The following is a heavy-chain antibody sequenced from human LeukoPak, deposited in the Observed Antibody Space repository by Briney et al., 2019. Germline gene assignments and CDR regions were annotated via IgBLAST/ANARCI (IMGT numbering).Heavy chain of an antibody. CDR2: IFAGDSR. D-gene: IGHD3/OR15-3a*01. J-gene: IGHJ5*01. Sequence: PAESLRLSCAASGVSVSSTYLTWVRQAPGKGLEWDSIIFAGDSRSYADSVEGRFFISRDNSQNTVYLQMNNLRVEDTAIYYCAKALGTGHQDEGVWFDSWGPGTLVTVSS. V-gene: IGHV3-53*01. CDR3: AKALGTGHQDEGVWFDS. CDR1: GVSVSSTY.